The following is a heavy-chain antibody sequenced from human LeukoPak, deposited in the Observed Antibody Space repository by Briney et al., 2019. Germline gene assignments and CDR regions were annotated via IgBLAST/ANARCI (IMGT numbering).Heavy chain of an antibody. Sequence: SETLSLTCTVSGGSISSYYWSWIRQPAGKGLEWIGRIYTSGSTNYNPSLKSRVTMSVDTSKNQFSLKLSSVTAADTAVYYCARDLGVRGVITPYYYYMDVWGKGTTVTISS. V-gene: IGHV4-4*07. CDR1: GGSISSYY. D-gene: IGHD3-10*01. CDR2: IYTSGST. J-gene: IGHJ6*03. CDR3: ARDLGVRGVITPYYYYMDV.